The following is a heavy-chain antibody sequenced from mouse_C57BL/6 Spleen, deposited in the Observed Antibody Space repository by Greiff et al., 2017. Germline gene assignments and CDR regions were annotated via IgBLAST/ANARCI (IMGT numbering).Heavy chain of an antibody. CDR2: IDPEDGDT. V-gene: IGHV14-1*01. CDR1: GFNIKDYY. CDR3: TSPYDGYFPWFAY. J-gene: IGHJ3*01. D-gene: IGHD2-3*01. Sequence: EVQRVESGAELVRPGASVKLSCTASGFNIKDYYMHWVKQRPEQGLEWIGRIDPEDGDTEYAPKFQGKATMTADTSSNTAYLQLSSLSSEDTAVYYCTSPYDGYFPWFAYWGQGTLVTVSA.